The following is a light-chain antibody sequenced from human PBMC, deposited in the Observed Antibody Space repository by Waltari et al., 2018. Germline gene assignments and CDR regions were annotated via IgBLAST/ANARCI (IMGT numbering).Light chain of an antibody. Sequence: DIQMTQSPSTLSASVGDRVTITCRASQSISSWLAWYQQKPGKAPKLLIYKASSLEIGVPSRFSGSGSGTEFTLTISSLQPDDFATYYCQQYNSYPYTFGQGTKLEI. J-gene: IGKJ2*01. CDR2: KAS. V-gene: IGKV1-5*03. CDR3: QQYNSYPYT. CDR1: QSISSW.